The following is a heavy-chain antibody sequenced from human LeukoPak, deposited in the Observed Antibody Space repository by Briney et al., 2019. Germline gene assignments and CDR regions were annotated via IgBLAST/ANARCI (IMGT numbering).Heavy chain of an antibody. D-gene: IGHD6-19*01. V-gene: IGHV4-59*01. CDR2: ISYSGNT. CDR3: ARWSGSGWKYLDH. CDR1: GGSISSYY. Sequence: SETLSLTCTVSGGSISSYYWSWIRQPPGKGLDWIGYISYSGNTNYSPSLKSRVTISADTSRNQLSLKVSSVTAADTALYYCARWSGSGWKYLDHWGQGTLVTVSS. J-gene: IGHJ4*02.